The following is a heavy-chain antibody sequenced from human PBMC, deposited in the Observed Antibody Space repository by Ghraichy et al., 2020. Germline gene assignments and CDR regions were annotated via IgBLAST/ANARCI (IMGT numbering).Heavy chain of an antibody. CDR3: ARHTHWFGRVQMDY. CDR1: GGSLSGYY. Sequence: SQTLSLTCTVSGGSLSGYYWSWVRQSPGKGLEWIGFFYHSGSIDYNPSLKSRVTISGQTSKNQLYLRLTSVTAADTAVYYCARHTHWFGRVQMDYWGRGIQVIVSS. J-gene: IGHJ4*02. V-gene: IGHV4-59*08. CDR2: FYHSGSI. D-gene: IGHD3-10*01.